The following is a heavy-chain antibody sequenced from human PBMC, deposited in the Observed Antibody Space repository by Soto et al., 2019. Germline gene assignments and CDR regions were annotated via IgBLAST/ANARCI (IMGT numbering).Heavy chain of an antibody. D-gene: IGHD6-13*01. V-gene: IGHV3-33*01. J-gene: IGHJ3*02. CDR3: GRAEYSSSWFNDAFDI. Sequence: QVQLVESGGGVVQPGRSLRLSCAASGFTFSSYGMHWVRQAPGKGLEWVAVIWYDGSNKYYADSVKGRFTISRDNSKNTLYLQMNRPSAADTAVYYCGRAEYSSSWFNDAFDIWGQGTMVTASS. CDR1: GFTFSSYG. CDR2: IWYDGSNK.